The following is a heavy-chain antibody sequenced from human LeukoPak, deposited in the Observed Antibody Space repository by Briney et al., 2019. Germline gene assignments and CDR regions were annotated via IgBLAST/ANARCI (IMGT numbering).Heavy chain of an antibody. V-gene: IGHV3-23*01. Sequence: PGGSLRLSCAASGFTFNNYAMSWVRQAPGKGPEWLSAISGSGGTTYSADSVKGRFTISRDNSKNTLYLQMSSLRAEDTAVYYCAKPERNVVVTPIHGYFQHWGQGTLVSVSS. CDR1: GFTFNNYA. D-gene: IGHD2-21*02. CDR3: AKPERNVVVTPIHGYFQH. J-gene: IGHJ1*01. CDR2: ISGSGGTT.